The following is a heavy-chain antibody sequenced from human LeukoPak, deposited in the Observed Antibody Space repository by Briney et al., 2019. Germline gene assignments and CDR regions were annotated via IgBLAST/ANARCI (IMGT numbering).Heavy chain of an antibody. V-gene: IGHV3-30*02. D-gene: IGHD6-19*01. CDR1: GFTFSSYG. CDR2: IRYDGSIK. CDR3: ASNIAVASPGAFDI. J-gene: IGHJ3*02. Sequence: GGSLRLSCAASGFTFSSYGMHWVRQGPGKGLEWVAFIRYDGSIKYYADSVKGRFTISRDNSKNTLYLQMGSLRAEDMAVYYCASNIAVASPGAFDIWGQGTMVTVSS.